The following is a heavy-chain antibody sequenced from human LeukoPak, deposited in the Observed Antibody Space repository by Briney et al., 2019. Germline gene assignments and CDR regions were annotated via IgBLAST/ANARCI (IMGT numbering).Heavy chain of an antibody. Sequence: ASVKVSCKASGYTFTSYDINWVRQATGQGLEWMGWMNPNSGNTGYAQKFQGRVTMTRNTSISTAYMELSSLRAEDTAVYYCARPYSGYDQGISDYWGQGTLVTVSS. D-gene: IGHD5-12*01. CDR2: MNPNSGNT. CDR1: GYTFTSYD. J-gene: IGHJ4*02. V-gene: IGHV1-8*01. CDR3: ARPYSGYDQGISDY.